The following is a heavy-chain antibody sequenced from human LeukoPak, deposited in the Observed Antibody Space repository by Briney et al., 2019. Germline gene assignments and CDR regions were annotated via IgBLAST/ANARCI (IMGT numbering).Heavy chain of an antibody. Sequence: ASVKVSCKASGYTFTGYYMHWVRQAPGQGLEWMGWINPNSGGTNYAQKFQGWVTMTRDTSISTAYMELSRLRSDDTAVYYCASSGGFGELLTISYWGQGTLVTVSS. CDR2: INPNSGGT. CDR3: ASSGGFGELLTISY. J-gene: IGHJ4*02. V-gene: IGHV1-2*04. D-gene: IGHD3-10*01. CDR1: GYTFTGYY.